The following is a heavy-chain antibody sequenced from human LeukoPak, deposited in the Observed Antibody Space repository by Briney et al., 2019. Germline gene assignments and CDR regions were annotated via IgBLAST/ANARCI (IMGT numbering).Heavy chain of an antibody. Sequence: SETLSLTCTVSGGSISGFYWDWIRQPPGKGLEWLGCIYYTGLTNYNPSLGSRITMSVDTSKNQLSLKLGSVTAADTAVYYCGRWNEGWDHLGQGTLVTVSS. D-gene: IGHD1-1*01. CDR3: GRWNEGWDH. CDR1: GGSISGFY. J-gene: IGHJ4*02. V-gene: IGHV4-59*01. CDR2: IYYTGLT.